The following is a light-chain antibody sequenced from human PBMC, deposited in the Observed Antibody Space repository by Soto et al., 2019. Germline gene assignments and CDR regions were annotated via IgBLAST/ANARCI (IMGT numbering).Light chain of an antibody. V-gene: IGKV1-5*03. CDR2: KAS. Sequence: DIQMTQSPSTLSASVGDRITITCRATQSIKSWLAWYQQKPGKAPKLLIYKASTLQSGVPSRFSGSESGTEFTLTVSSLQPDDFATYYCQHYNSYSALTFGGGTKVEIK. J-gene: IGKJ4*01. CDR1: QSIKSW. CDR3: QHYNSYSALT.